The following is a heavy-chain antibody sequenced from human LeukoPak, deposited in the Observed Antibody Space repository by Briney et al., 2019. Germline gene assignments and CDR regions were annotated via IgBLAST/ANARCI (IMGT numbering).Heavy chain of an antibody. CDR1: GYTFTRYY. J-gene: IGHJ3*02. D-gene: IGHD3-10*01. CDR2: INPHSGGT. V-gene: IGHV1-2*02. Sequence: ASVSVSFTASGYTFTRYYMHWVRQAPGQGLEWMGWINPHSGGTNYAQKFQGRVTMSRDTSISTAYMELSRLRSDDTAVYYCARDRNTMVRGVIDAFDIWGQGTMVTVSS. CDR3: ARDRNTMVRGVIDAFDI.